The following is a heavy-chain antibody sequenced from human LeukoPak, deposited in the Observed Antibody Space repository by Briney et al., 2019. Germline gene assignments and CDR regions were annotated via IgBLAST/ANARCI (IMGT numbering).Heavy chain of an antibody. CDR2: IFYSGST. CDR1: GGSISSGYF. CDR3: ARVGNPLVTVFAWFDP. D-gene: IGHD3-3*01. J-gene: IGHJ5*02. Sequence: SETLSLTCTVSGGSISSGYFWGWIRQPPGKGLEWIGSIFYSGSTNYNPSLKSRVTISVDTSKNQFSLKLSSVTAADTAVYYCARVGNPLVTVFAWFDPWGQGTLVTVSS. V-gene: IGHV4-38-2*02.